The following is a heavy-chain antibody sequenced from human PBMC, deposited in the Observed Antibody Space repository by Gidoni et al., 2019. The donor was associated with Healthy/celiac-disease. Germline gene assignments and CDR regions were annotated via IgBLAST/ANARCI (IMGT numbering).Heavy chain of an antibody. D-gene: IGHD1-26*01. CDR2: ISYDGSNK. V-gene: IGHV3-30*18. CDR3: AKAGVGAVIDY. Sequence: QVQLVESGGGGGQPGRSLRLSGAASGFTFSSYGMHWVRQAPGKGLEWVAVISYDGSNKYYADSVKGRFTISRDNSKNTLYLQMNSLRAEDTAVYYCAKAGVGAVIDYWGQGTLVTVSS. J-gene: IGHJ4*02. CDR1: GFTFSSYG.